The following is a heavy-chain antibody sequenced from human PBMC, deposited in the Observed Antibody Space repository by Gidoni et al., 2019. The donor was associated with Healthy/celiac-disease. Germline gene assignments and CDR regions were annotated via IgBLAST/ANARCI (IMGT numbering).Heavy chain of an antibody. V-gene: IGHV3-53*01. CDR2: IYSGGST. J-gene: IGHJ4*02. Sequence: EVQLVESGGGLIQPGGSRRLPGAASGFPVSSNYMSWVRQAPGKGLEWVSVIYSGGSTYYADSVKGRFTISRDNSKNTLYLQMNSLRAEDTAVYYCARAKVDWMYYFDYWGQGTLVTVSS. D-gene: IGHD1-1*01. CDR1: GFPVSSNY. CDR3: ARAKVDWMYYFDY.